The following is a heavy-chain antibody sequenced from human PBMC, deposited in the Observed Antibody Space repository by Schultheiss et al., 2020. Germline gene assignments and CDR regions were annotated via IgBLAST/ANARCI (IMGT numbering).Heavy chain of an antibody. J-gene: IGHJ4*02. Sequence: GESLKISCAASGFTFSSYAMSWVRQAPGKGLEWVAVISYDGSNKYYADSVKGRFTISRDNSKNTLYLQMNSLRAEDTAVYYCARLGRGLLLSSDYWGQGTLVTVSS. D-gene: IGHD3-22*01. CDR3: ARLGRGLLLSSDY. CDR2: ISYDGSNK. V-gene: IGHV3-30*19. CDR1: GFTFSSYA.